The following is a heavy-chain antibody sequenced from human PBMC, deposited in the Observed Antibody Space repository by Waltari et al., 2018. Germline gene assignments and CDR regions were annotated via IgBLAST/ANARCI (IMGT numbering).Heavy chain of an antibody. CDR3: AKRALDY. Sequence: QVQLVESGGGVVQPGGSLRLSCAASGFPFSSYGMHWVRQAPGKGLEWVAFIRYDGSNKYYADSVKGRFTISRDNSKNTLYLQMNSLRAEDTAVYYCAKRALDYWGQGTLVTVSS. CDR1: GFPFSSYG. CDR2: IRYDGSNK. V-gene: IGHV3-30*02. J-gene: IGHJ4*02.